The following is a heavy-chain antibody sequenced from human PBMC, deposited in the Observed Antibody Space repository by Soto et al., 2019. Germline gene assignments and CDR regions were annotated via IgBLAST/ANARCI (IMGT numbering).Heavy chain of an antibody. J-gene: IGHJ4*02. CDR1: GFTFSSYA. CDR2: ISYDGSNK. D-gene: IGHD2-2*02. Sequence: QVQLVESGGGVVQPGRSLRLSCAASGFTFSSYAMHWVRQAPGKGLEWVAVISYDGSNKYYADSVKGRFTISRDNSKNTLYLQMNSLRAEDTAVYYCARDRVEDIVVVPAAIGSYVFFDYWGQGTLVTVSS. CDR3: ARDRVEDIVVVPAAIGSYVFFDY. V-gene: IGHV3-30-3*01.